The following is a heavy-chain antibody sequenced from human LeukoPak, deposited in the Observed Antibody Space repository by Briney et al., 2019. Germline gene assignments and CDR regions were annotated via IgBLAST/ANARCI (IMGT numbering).Heavy chain of an antibody. J-gene: IGHJ4*02. CDR2: IIPIFGTA. CDR1: GYTFTAYY. D-gene: IGHD3-22*01. Sequence: SVKVSCETSGYTFTAYYIHWVRQAPGQGLEWMGGIIPIFGTANYAQKFQGRVTITADKSTSTAYMELSSLRSEDTAVYYCAGMIWNYYDSSGYYPTDYWGQGTLVTVSS. CDR3: AGMIWNYYDSSGYYPTDY. V-gene: IGHV1-69*06.